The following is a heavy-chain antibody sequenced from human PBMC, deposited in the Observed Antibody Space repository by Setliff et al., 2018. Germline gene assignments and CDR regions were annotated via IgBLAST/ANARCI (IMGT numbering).Heavy chain of an antibody. J-gene: IGHJ6*02. CDR1: GGTFKNFA. CDR2: IIPMFRSG. V-gene: IGHV1-69*13. D-gene: IGHD6-13*01. CDR3: ARGKMDVVAAGGKYCAMDV. Sequence: GASVKVSCKASGGTFKNFAISWVRQAPGQGLEWMGGIIPMFRSGNYAQRFQGRVTITADESTSTVYMELTSLRPEDTAVCYCARGKMDVVAAGGKYCAMDVWGQGT.